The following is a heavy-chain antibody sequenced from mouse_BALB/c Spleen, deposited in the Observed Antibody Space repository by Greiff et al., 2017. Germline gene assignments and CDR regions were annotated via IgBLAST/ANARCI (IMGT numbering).Heavy chain of an antibody. J-gene: IGHJ4*01. Sequence: EVKVVESGGGLVQPGGSLKLSCAASGFTFSSYTMSWVRQTPEKRLEWVAYISNGGGSTYYPDTVKGRFTISRDNAKNTLYLQMSSLKSEDTAMYYCARHVGYAMDYWGQGTSVTVSS. V-gene: IGHV5-12-2*01. CDR1: GFTFSSYT. CDR3: ARHVGYAMDY. CDR2: ISNGGGST.